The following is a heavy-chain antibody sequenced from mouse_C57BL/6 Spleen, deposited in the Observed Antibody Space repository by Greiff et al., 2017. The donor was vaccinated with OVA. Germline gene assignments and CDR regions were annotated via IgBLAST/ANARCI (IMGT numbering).Heavy chain of an antibody. D-gene: IGHD2-2*01. CDR2: IDPSDSYT. Sequence: QVQLQQPGAELVKPGASVKLSCKASGYTFTSYWMQWVKQRPGQGLEWIGEIDPSDSYTNYNQKFKGKATLTVDTSSRTAYMQLSSLTSEESAVYYCAKSWLQRGDRGESTPLTQSS. CDR1: GYTFTSYW. CDR3: AKSWLQRGD. V-gene: IGHV1-50*01. J-gene: IGHJ2*01.